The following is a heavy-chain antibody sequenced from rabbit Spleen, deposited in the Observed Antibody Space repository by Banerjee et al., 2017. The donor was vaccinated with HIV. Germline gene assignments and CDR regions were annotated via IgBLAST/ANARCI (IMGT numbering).Heavy chain of an antibody. CDR3: ARDLVAVIGWNFYL. J-gene: IGHJ4*01. Sequence: QEQLEESGGDLVKPEGSLTLTCTASGFSFSSSYYMCWVRQAPGRRLEWIACIYAGSSGSTYYASWAKGRFTMSRISSTTVTLQMTSLTAADTATYFCARDLVAVIGWNFYLWGQGTLVTVS. CDR2: IYAGSSGST. D-gene: IGHD1-1*01. V-gene: IGHV1S45*01. CDR1: GFSFSSSYY.